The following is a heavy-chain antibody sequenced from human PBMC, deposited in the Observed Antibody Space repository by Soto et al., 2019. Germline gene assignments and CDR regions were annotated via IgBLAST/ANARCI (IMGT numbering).Heavy chain of an antibody. CDR1: GFTFSTFA. D-gene: IGHD2-21*01. J-gene: IGHJ5*02. CDR3: EKCEVLRTTSGGWCNWFDP. CDR2: ISGSGGNT. V-gene: IGHV3-23*01. Sequence: EVQLLESGGSLVQPGGSLRLSCAASGFTFSTFAMNWVRQAPGEGLEWVSSISGSGGNTQYADSVKGRVTISRDNSKNTLYLQMNTMRAEDKAGYYCEKCEVLRTTSGGWCNWFDPWGQGTVVIVSS.